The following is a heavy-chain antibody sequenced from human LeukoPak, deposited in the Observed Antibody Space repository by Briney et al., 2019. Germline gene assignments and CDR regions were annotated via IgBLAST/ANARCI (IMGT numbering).Heavy chain of an antibody. CDR3: ARGQAQQWLVSPWNYYYMDV. V-gene: IGHV3-74*01. D-gene: IGHD6-19*01. Sequence: GGSLRLSCAASGFSFSSYWMHWVRQAPGKGLVWVSRLNSDGSSTTYADSVKGRFTISRDNAKNTLYLQMNSLRAEDTAVYYCARGQAQQWLVSPWNYYYMDVWGKGTTVTISS. CDR1: GFSFSSYW. J-gene: IGHJ6*03. CDR2: LNSDGSST.